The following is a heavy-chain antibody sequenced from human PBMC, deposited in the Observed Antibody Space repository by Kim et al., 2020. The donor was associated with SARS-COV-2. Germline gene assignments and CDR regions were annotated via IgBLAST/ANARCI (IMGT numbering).Heavy chain of an antibody. V-gene: IGHV3-21*01. Sequence: GGSLRLSCAASGFTFSSYSMNWVRQAPGKGLEWISSISSSGSYIYYADSMKGRFTISRDNARASLYLQMNGLRAEDTAVYYCARVLTSGWSYFDYWGQGTLVTVSS. CDR1: GFTFSSYS. J-gene: IGHJ4*02. CDR2: ISSSGSYI. D-gene: IGHD6-19*01. CDR3: ARVLTSGWSYFDY.